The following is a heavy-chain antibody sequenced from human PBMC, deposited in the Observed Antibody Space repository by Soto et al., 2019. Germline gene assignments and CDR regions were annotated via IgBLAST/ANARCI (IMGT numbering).Heavy chain of an antibody. CDR1: GGSFSGYY. J-gene: IGHJ6*02. Sequence: SETLSLTCAVYGGSFSGYYWSWIRQPPGKGLEWIGEINHSGSTNYNPSLKSRVTISVDASKNQFSLKRSSVTAADTAVYYCARGLAYSYGSDPRWRVAKVYYYYGMDVWGQGTTVTVSS. D-gene: IGHD5-18*01. V-gene: IGHV4-34*01. CDR3: ARGLAYSYGSDPRWRVAKVYYYYGMDV. CDR2: INHSGST.